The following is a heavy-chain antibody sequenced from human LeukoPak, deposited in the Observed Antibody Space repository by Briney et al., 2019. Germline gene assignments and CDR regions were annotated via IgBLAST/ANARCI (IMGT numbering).Heavy chain of an antibody. Sequence: PSETLSLTCTVSGGSISSSSYYWGWIRQPPGKGLEWIGCIYWSGSTYYNPSLKSRVTISVDTSKNQFSLRLSSVTAADTAVYYCARYSYDSSGYFPLNFDYWGQGTLVTVSS. CDR3: ARYSYDSSGYFPLNFDY. CDR2: IYWSGST. CDR1: GGSISSSSYY. V-gene: IGHV4-39*01. J-gene: IGHJ4*02. D-gene: IGHD3-22*01.